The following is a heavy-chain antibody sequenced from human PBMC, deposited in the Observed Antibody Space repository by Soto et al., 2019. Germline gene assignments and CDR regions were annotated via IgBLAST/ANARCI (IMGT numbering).Heavy chain of an antibody. Sequence: PSETLSLTCTVSGGSISSGDYYWSWIRQPPGKGLEWIGYIYYSGSTNYNPSLKSRVTISVDTSKNQFSLKLSSVTAADTALYYCARALPTITMVRGPFDYWGQGTLVTVSS. J-gene: IGHJ4*02. CDR2: IYYSGST. D-gene: IGHD3-10*01. V-gene: IGHV4-61*08. CDR1: GGSISSGDYY. CDR3: ARALPTITMVRGPFDY.